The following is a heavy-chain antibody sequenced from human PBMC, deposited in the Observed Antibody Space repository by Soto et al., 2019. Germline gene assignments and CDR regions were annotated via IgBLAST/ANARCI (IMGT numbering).Heavy chain of an antibody. V-gene: IGHV3-74*01. CDR3: ARGGYCSGGSCPRAYYYYYYMDV. CDR2: INSDGSST. Sequence: GGSLRLSCAASGFTFSSYWMHWVRQAPGKGLVWVSRINSDGSSTSYADSVKGRFTISRDNAKNTLYLQMNSLRAEDTAVYYCARGGYCSGGSCPRAYYYYYYMDVWGKGTTVTVSS. D-gene: IGHD2-15*01. J-gene: IGHJ6*03. CDR1: GFTFSSYW.